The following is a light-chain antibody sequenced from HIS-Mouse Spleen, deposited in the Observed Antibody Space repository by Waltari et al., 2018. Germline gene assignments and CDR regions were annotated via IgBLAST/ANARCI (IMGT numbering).Light chain of an antibody. Sequence: SALTQPASVPGSPGPSVTISCTGPSREVGGYNSLSWYQQHPGKAPKLMIYAISNRPSGVSNRFSGSKSGNTASLTISVLQAEDEADYYCSSYTSSSTRVFGGGTKLTVL. CDR3: SSYTSSSTRV. CDR2: AIS. CDR1: SREVGGYNS. V-gene: IGLV2-14*01. J-gene: IGLJ2*01.